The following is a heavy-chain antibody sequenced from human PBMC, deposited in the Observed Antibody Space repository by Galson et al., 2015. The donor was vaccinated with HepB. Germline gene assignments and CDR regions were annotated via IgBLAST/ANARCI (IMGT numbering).Heavy chain of an antibody. D-gene: IGHD6-19*01. CDR2: ITPSGDNT. Sequence: SLRLSCAASGFTFSYYAMAWVRQAPGKGLEWISAITPSGDNTYSAASMKGRFFISRDNSQNTPFLQMNSLRADDTAIYFCAKVFPEKTDGWYRQALYYFDSWGQGTRVTVSS. V-gene: IGHV3-23*01. CDR1: GFTFSYYA. J-gene: IGHJ4*02. CDR3: AKVFPEKTDGWYRQALYYFDS.